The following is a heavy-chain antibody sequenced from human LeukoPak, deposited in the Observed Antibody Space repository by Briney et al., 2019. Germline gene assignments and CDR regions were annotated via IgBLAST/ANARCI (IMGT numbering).Heavy chain of an antibody. CDR2: INHSGST. J-gene: IGHJ3*02. CDR3: ARGARGWFWGYAFDI. CDR1: GGSISGYY. D-gene: IGHD6-19*01. Sequence: SETLSLTCTVSGGSISGYYWSWIRQPPGKGLEWIGEINHSGSTNYNPSLKSRVTISVDTSKNQFSLKLSSVTAADTAVYYCARGARGWFWGYAFDIWGQGTMVTVSS. V-gene: IGHV4-34*01.